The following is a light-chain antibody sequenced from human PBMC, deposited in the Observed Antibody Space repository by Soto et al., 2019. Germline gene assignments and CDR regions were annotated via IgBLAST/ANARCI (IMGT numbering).Light chain of an antibody. V-gene: IGKV3-20*01. Sequence: IVLTQSPGTLSLSPGERATLSCRASQSVSSNFLAWYQQKPGQAPRLLIYHAFSRPTGIPDRFSGSGSGTDFTLTISRLEPDDFAVYYCQQYVSSQTTFGQGTKVEI. J-gene: IGKJ1*01. CDR2: HAF. CDR1: QSVSSNF. CDR3: QQYVSSQTT.